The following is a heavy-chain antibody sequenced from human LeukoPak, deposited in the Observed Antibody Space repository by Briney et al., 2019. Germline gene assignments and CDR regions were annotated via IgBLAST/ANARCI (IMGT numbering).Heavy chain of an antibody. Sequence: QPGGSLRLSCAASGFTFSSYTMNWVRQAAGKGLEWISYISTSGSAIYYADSVRGRFTISRDNAKNSLYLHMNTLRDEDTAVYYCARDRFLAFDIWGQGTMVTVSS. D-gene: IGHD3-10*01. CDR1: GFTFSSYT. CDR3: ARDRFLAFDI. CDR2: ISTSGSAI. V-gene: IGHV3-48*02. J-gene: IGHJ3*02.